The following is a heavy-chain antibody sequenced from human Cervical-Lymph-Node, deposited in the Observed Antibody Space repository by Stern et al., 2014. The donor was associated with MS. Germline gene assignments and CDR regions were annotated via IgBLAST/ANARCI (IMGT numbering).Heavy chain of an antibody. D-gene: IGHD2-8*02. CDR1: GFTFSRDW. CDR3: ARRVLVAMGGYPKTLDV. V-gene: IGHV3-7*01. J-gene: IGHJ6*02. CDR2: IKEDGSEQ. Sequence: EVQLVESGGVLVQPGGSLKLSCAASGFTFSRDWMTWVRQAPGKGLEWVANIKEDGSEQYYVDSVKGRFTMSRDNAKNSLYLQMNSLRAEDTAVYYCARRVLVAMGGYPKTLDVWGRGTTVTVSS.